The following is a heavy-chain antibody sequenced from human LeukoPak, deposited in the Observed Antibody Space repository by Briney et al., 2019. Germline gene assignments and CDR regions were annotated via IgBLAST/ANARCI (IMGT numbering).Heavy chain of an antibody. CDR2: IYHSGST. J-gene: IGHJ5*02. CDR1: GDSISSGGYS. Sequence: SETLSLTCAVSGDSISSGGYSWSWIRQPPGKGLEWIGNIYHSGSTHYTPSLKSRVTISLDRSKNQFSLRLSSVTAADTAIYYCARESGYTWFDPWGQGTLVTVSS. D-gene: IGHD5-12*01. V-gene: IGHV4-30-2*01. CDR3: ARESGYTWFDP.